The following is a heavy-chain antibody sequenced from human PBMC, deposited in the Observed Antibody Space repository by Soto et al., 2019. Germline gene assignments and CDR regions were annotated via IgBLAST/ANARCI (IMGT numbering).Heavy chain of an antibody. Sequence: QVQLVQSGAEVKKPGASVKVSCKASGYTFTSYDINWVRQATGQGLEWMGWMNPNSGNTGYAQKFQGRVTMTRNTSISTAYMELSSLRSEDTAVYYCARGEYCSSTSCYAREGPFAYWGQGTLVTVSS. CDR3: ARGEYCSSTSCYAREGPFAY. CDR2: MNPNSGNT. V-gene: IGHV1-8*01. CDR1: GYTFTSYD. D-gene: IGHD2-2*01. J-gene: IGHJ4*02.